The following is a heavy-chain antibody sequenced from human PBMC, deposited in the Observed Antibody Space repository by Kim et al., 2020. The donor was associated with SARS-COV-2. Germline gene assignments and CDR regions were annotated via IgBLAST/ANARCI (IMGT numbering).Heavy chain of an antibody. V-gene: IGHV3-30*02. Sequence: TVKGRFTSYGNNSKNTLYLQMNSRRAEDTAVYYCAKDQGEWGPHFDYWGQGTLVTVSS. CDR3: AKDQGEWGPHFDY. D-gene: IGHD3-16*01. J-gene: IGHJ4*02.